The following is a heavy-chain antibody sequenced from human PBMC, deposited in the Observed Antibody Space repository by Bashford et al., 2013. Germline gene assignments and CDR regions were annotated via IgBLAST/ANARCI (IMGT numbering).Heavy chain of an antibody. J-gene: IGHJ6*02. V-gene: IGHV1-69*06. Sequence: WVRQAPGQGLEWMGQIIPMFGTANYAQMFQGRVTITAVKSTSTAYMELSRLRSEDTAVYYCATAATQYTYLPYYAMDVWGQGTTVTVSS. D-gene: IGHD5-18*01. CDR3: ATAATQYTYLPYYAMDV. CDR2: IIPMFGTA.